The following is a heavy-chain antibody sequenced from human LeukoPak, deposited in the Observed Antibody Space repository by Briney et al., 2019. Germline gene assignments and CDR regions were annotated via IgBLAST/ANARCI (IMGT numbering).Heavy chain of an antibody. D-gene: IGHD3-22*01. CDR2: ISYDGSNK. CDR3: ARDRALYDSSGYYIDH. V-gene: IGHV3-30-3*01. Sequence: PGRFLRLSCAASGFTFSSYAMHWVRQAPGKRLEWVAVISYDGSNKYYADSVKGRFTISRDNSKNTLYLQMNSLRAEDTAVYYCARDRALYDSSGYYIDHWGQGTLVTVSS. J-gene: IGHJ4*02. CDR1: GFTFSSYA.